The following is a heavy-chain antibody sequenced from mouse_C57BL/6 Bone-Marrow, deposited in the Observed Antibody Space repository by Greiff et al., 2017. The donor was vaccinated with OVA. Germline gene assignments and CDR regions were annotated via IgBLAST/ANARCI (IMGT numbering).Heavy chain of an antibody. J-gene: IGHJ1*03. CDR1: GYTFTSYW. CDR2: IYPGSGST. Sequence: VQLQQPGAELVKPGASVKMSCKASGYTFTSYWITWVKQRPGQGLEWIGDIYPGSGSTNYNEKFKSKATLTVDTSSSTAYMQLSSLTSEDSAVYYCARGGFYSDWYFDVWGTGTTVTVSS. D-gene: IGHD2-12*01. V-gene: IGHV1-55*01. CDR3: ARGGFYSDWYFDV.